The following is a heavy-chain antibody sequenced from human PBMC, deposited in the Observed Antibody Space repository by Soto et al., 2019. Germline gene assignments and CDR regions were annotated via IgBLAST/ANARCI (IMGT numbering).Heavy chain of an antibody. J-gene: IGHJ4*02. CDR2: IYYSGST. CDR1: GGSISSGDYY. V-gene: IGHV4-30-4*01. CDR3: ARETYYYGSGSQGPFDY. Sequence: QVQLQESGPGLVKPSQTLSLTCTVSGGSISSGDYYWSWIRQPPGKGLEWIGYIYYSGSTYYNPSLKSRVTISVDTSKNQFSLKLSSVTAADTAVYYCARETYYYGSGSQGPFDYWGQGTLVTVSS. D-gene: IGHD3-10*01.